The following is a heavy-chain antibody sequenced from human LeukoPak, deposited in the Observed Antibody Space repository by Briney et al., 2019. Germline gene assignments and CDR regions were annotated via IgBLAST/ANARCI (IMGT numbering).Heavy chain of an antibody. V-gene: IGHV3-64D*06. D-gene: IGHD3/OR15-3a*01. Sequence: PGGSLRLSCSASGFTFSSYAMYWVRQAPGKGLESVTGISSNGGSTYYADSVKGRFIISRDNSKNTVYLQMSSLRAEDTAVYYCARGTGYGVFDIWGQGTMVTVSS. CDR3: ARGTGYGVFDI. CDR2: ISSNGGST. J-gene: IGHJ3*02. CDR1: GFTFSSYA.